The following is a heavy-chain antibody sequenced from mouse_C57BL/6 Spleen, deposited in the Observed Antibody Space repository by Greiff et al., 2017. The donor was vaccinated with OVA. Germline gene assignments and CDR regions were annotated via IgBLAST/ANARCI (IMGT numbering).Heavy chain of an antibody. CDR3: ARPLGGDYLFAY. V-gene: IGHV5-6*02. Sequence: DVKLVESGGDLVKPGGSLKLSCAASGFTFSSYGMSWVRQTPDKRLEWVATISSGGSYTYYPDSVKGRFTISRDNAKNTLYLQMSSLKSEDTAMYYCARPLGGDYLFAYWVQGTLVTVSA. CDR2: ISSGGSYT. J-gene: IGHJ3*01. D-gene: IGHD2-4*01. CDR1: GFTFSSYG.